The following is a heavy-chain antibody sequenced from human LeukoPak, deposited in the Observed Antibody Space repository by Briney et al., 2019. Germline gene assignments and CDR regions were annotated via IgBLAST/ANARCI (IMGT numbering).Heavy chain of an antibody. CDR1: GGSISSGGYS. CDR3: ARDRITGTTVGAFDI. D-gene: IGHD1-7*01. V-gene: IGHV4-30-2*01. J-gene: IGHJ3*02. Sequence: SETLSLTCAVSGGSISSGGYSWSWIRQPPGKGLEWIGYIYHSGSTYYNPSLKSRVTISVDRSKNQFSLKLSSATAADTAVYYCARDRITGTTVGAFDIWGQGTMVTVSS. CDR2: IYHSGST.